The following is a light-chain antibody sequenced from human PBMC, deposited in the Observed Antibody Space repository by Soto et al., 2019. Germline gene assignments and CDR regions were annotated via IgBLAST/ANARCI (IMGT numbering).Light chain of an antibody. J-gene: IGLJ2*01. CDR2: EVI. CDR3: GSFSTTASLVV. CDR1: TSDVGRSNS. Sequence: QSVLTQPASVSGSPGQSITISCAGTTSDVGRSNSVSWYQQRPGQAPKLLIFEVITRPSGVSNRFSGSKSGSTASLTISGLQTEDEGHYFCGSFSTTASLVVFGGGTKLTVL. V-gene: IGLV2-14*01.